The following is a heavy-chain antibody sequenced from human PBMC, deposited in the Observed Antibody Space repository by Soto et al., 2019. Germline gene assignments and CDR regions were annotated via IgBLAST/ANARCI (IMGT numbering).Heavy chain of an antibody. Sequence: QAQLVESGGGVVQTGGSLRLSCVASGFSLYSYVIHWVRQTPGKGLQWVAVISIDGTRTYYADSVKGRFTVSRDNSKNTQYLQMYGLTIEATAIYYCVRDLGSSDIDPWGQGTLVTVSS. CDR1: GFSLYSYV. CDR3: VRDLGSSDIDP. J-gene: IGHJ5*02. V-gene: IGHV3-30*01. D-gene: IGHD6-13*01. CDR2: ISIDGTRT.